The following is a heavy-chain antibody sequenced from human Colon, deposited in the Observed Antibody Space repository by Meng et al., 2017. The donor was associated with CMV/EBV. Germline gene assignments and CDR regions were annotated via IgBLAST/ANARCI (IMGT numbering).Heavy chain of an antibody. V-gene: IGHV4-59*01. Sequence: SETLSLTCTVSGGSIGADFWSWIRQSPEKGLEWIGYVFYTGSTKYNPSLKSRVTISVDTSENQFSLQLTSVTAADTAIYYCARSTRGYSYTDQWGQGTLVTVSS. CDR2: VFYTGST. J-gene: IGHJ4*02. CDR3: ARSTRGYSYTDQ. D-gene: IGHD5-12*01. CDR1: GGSIGADF.